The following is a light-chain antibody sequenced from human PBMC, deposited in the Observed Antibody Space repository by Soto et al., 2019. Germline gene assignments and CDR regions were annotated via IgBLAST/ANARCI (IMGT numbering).Light chain of an antibody. V-gene: IGKV2D-29*01. J-gene: IGKJ1*01. CDR1: QSLLHSDGKTY. Sequence: EMLMTQTPLSLSVTPGQPASISCKSSQSLLHSDGKTYLYWFLQKPGQPPHLLIYEGANRFSGVPDRVSGSVSGTEFTLRISRVDAEDGGVYYCMQSIQPLRTFGQGTNVEI. CDR3: MQSIQPLRT. CDR2: EGA.